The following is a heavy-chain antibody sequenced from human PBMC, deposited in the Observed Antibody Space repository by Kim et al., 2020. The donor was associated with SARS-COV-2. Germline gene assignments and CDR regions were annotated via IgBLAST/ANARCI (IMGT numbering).Heavy chain of an antibody. J-gene: IGHJ3*02. CDR3: ARDHEEVAPPTAFDI. V-gene: IGHV3-30*07. Sequence: SVKGRFTISRDNSKTTLYLQMNSLRAEDTAVYYCARDHEEVAPPTAFDISGQGTMVTVSS. D-gene: IGHD5-12*01.